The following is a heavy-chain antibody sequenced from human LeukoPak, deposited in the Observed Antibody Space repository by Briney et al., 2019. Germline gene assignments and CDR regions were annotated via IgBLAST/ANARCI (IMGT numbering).Heavy chain of an antibody. CDR1: GGSISSYY. J-gene: IGHJ4*02. CDR2: IYYSGST. Sequence: SETLSLTCTVSGGSISSYYWSWIRQPPGKGLEWIGYIYYSGSTNYNPSLKSRVTISVDTSKNQFSLKLSSVTAADTAVYYCARRKRGPKRPYYFDYWGQGTLVTVSS. V-gene: IGHV4-59*12. CDR3: ARRKRGPKRPYYFDY.